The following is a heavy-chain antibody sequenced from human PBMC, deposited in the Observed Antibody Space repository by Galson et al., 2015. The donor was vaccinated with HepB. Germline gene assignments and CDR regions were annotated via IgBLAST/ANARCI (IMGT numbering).Heavy chain of an antibody. CDR3: AKVGPTSNWGFFFGWFDT. CDR2: IRFDGNNI. CDR1: GFSFVSYG. V-gene: IGHV3-30*02. J-gene: IGHJ5*02. D-gene: IGHD7-27*01. Sequence: SLRLSCAASGFSFVSYGMHWVRQAPGKGLEWVAFIRFDGNNIYYGDSVKGRFTVSRDTSNNTLFLQMNDLRPDDTAVYYCAKVGPTSNWGFFFGWFDTWGQGTLVYVSS.